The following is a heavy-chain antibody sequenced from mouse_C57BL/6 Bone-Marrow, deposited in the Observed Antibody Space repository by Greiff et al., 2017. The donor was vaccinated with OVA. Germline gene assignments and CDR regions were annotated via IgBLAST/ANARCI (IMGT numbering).Heavy chain of an antibody. J-gene: IGHJ3*01. V-gene: IGHV14-4*01. CDR3: TTPSYGLFAY. CDR2: IDPENGDT. CDR1: GFNIKDDY. D-gene: IGHD1-1*02. Sequence: EVQLQQSGAELVRPGASVKLSCTASGFNIKDDYMHWVKQRPEQGLEWIGWIDPENGDTEYASKFQGKATITADTSSNTAYLQLSSLTSEDTAVYYCTTPSYGLFAYWGQGTLVTVSA.